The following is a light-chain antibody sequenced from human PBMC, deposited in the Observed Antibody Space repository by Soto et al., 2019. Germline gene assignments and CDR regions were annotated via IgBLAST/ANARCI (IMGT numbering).Light chain of an antibody. J-gene: IGKJ1*01. CDR2: GAS. V-gene: IGKV3-20*01. CDR1: QNFDSNF. Sequence: ESVFPQPPGTLSLSPGVRATLSCRASQNFDSNFLAREQQGPGQTPRIIVFGASGMATWIPDKVRGKGSGTDFTLTISRLEPEDFAVYYCPQYGSLSWTFGQGAKVDIK. CDR3: PQYGSLSWT.